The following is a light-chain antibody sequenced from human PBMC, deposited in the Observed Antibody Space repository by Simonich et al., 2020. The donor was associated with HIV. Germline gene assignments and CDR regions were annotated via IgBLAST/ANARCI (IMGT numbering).Light chain of an antibody. CDR2: EDN. CDR3: QSYDISNHWV. CDR1: SGSMASNY. V-gene: IGLV6-57*03. J-gene: IGLJ3*02. Sequence: NFMLTQPHSVSESPGKTVTISCTRSSGSMASNYVQWYQQRPGSAPTTVIYEDNQRPSGVPDRFSGSIDSSSNSASLTISGLKTEDEADYYCQSYDISNHWVFGGGTKLTVL.